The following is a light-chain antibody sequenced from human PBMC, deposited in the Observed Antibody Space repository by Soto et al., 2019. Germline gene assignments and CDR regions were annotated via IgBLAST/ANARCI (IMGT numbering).Light chain of an antibody. CDR1: SSNIGINT. CDR2: DNH. V-gene: IGLV1-44*01. Sequence: QSVLTQPPSASGTPGQRVTFSCSGSSSNIGINTVNWYQQLPGTAPQLLISDNHRRPSGVPDRLSGSKSGTSASLAISGLKSEDEATYFCAAWDVSLKGFVFGTGTKVTVL. CDR3: AAWDVSLKGFV. J-gene: IGLJ1*01.